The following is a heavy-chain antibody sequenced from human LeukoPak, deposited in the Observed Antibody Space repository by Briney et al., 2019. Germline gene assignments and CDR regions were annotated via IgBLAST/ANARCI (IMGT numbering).Heavy chain of an antibody. D-gene: IGHD3-22*01. J-gene: IGHJ6*02. Sequence: SETLSLTCAVYGGSFSGYYWSWIRQPPGKGLEWIGEINHSGSTNYNPSLKSRVTISVDTSKNQFSLKLSSVTAADTAVYYCARVAPPDSTGDYYGMDVWGQGTTVTVSS. CDR2: INHSGST. CDR1: GGSFSGYY. V-gene: IGHV4-34*01. CDR3: ARVAPPDSTGDYYGMDV.